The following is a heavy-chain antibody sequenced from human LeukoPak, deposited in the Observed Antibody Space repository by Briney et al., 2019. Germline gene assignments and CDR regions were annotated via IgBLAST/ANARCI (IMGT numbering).Heavy chain of an antibody. CDR3: ARTRDTAMVTSAVDYYYMDV. Sequence: SVKVSCKASGGTFSSYAISWVRQAPGQGLEWMGGIIPIFGTANYAQKFRGRVTITADESTSTAYMELSSLRSEDAAVYYCARTRDTAMVTSAVDYYYMDVWGKGTTVTVSS. J-gene: IGHJ6*03. CDR1: GGTFSSYA. D-gene: IGHD5-18*01. CDR2: IIPIFGTA. V-gene: IGHV1-69*13.